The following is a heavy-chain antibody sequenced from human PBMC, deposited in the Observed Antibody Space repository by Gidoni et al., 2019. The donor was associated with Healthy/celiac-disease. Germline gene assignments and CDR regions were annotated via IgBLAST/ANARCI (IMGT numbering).Heavy chain of an antibody. J-gene: IGHJ4*02. CDR3: TTRYYYDSSGYRDY. CDR2: IKSKTDGGTT. Sequence: EVQLVESGGGLVKPGGSLRLSCAASGFTFSNAWMSWVRQAPGKGLEWVGRIKSKTDGGTTDYAAPVKGRFTISRDDSKNTLYLQMNSLKTEDTAVYYCTTRYYYDSSGYRDYWGQGTLVTVSS. V-gene: IGHV3-15*01. CDR1: GFTFSNAW. D-gene: IGHD3-22*01.